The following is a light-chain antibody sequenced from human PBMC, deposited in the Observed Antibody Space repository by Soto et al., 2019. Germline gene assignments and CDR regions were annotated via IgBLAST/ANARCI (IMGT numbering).Light chain of an antibody. CDR2: DAS. CDR3: QQRTDWPPVYT. V-gene: IGKV3-11*01. J-gene: IGKJ2*01. Sequence: EIVLTQSPVTLSLSPGERATLSCRASQSVRTYLAWYQVKPGQAPRLLIYDASRRASGVPARFSGSGSGTDFTLTISSLEPEDFAVYYCQQRTDWPPVYTFGQGTKLEIK. CDR1: QSVRTY.